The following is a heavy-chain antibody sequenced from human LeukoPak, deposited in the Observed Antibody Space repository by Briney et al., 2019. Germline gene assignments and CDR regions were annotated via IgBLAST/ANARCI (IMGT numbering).Heavy chain of an antibody. Sequence: ASVKVSCKASGYTFTSYGISWVRQAPGQGLEWMGWISAYNGNTNYAQKLQGRVTITTDTSTSTAYMELRSLRSDDTAVYYCARVPDIVVVVAPIDYWGQGTLVTVSS. D-gene: IGHD2-15*01. CDR1: GYTFTSYG. CDR3: ARVPDIVVVVAPIDY. V-gene: IGHV1-18*01. CDR2: ISAYNGNT. J-gene: IGHJ4*02.